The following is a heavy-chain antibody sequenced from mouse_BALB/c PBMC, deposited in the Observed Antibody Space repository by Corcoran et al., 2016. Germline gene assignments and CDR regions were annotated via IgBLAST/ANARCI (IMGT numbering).Heavy chain of an antibody. D-gene: IGHD2-3*01. J-gene: IGHJ2*01. CDR1: GYTFTDYN. V-gene: IGHV1-18*01. CDR3: AILYDGYDYFDY. CDR2: INPKYDST. Sequence: EVQLQQFGAELMKPGASVKISCKASGYTFTDYNMDWVKQSHGKSLEWIGDINPKYDSTSYNQKFKGKATLAGDKSTSTAYMELRSLTSEDTAVYNCAILYDGYDYFDYGGQGTTLTVS.